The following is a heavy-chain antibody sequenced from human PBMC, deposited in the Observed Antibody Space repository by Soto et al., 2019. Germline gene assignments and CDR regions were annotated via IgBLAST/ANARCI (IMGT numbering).Heavy chain of an antibody. CDR1: GYSFTSYW. J-gene: IGHJ6*02. D-gene: IGHD6-19*01. CDR3: ARRGGSGHNYYYYYGMDG. CDR2: IYPGDSDT. V-gene: IGHV5-51*01. Sequence: GESLKISCKGSGYSFTSYWIGWVRQMPGKGLEWMGIIYPGDSDTRYSPSFQGQVTISADKSISTAYLQWSSLKASDTAMYYCARRGGSGHNYYYYYGMDGWGQGTTVTVSS.